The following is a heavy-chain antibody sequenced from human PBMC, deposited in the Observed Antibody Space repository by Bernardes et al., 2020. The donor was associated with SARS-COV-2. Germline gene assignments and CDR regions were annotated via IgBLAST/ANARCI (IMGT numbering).Heavy chain of an antibody. CDR1: GGSFSGYY. V-gene: IGHV4-34*01. J-gene: IGHJ4*02. CDR3: ARGPGPHDYYDSSGVPKTRGFDY. CDR2: INHSGST. Sequence: SETLSLTCAVYGGSFSGYYWSWIRQPPGKGLEWIGEINHSGSTNYNPSLKSRVTISVDTSKNQFSLKLSSVTAADTAVYYCARGPGPHDYYDSSGVPKTRGFDYWGQGTLVTVSS. D-gene: IGHD3-22*01.